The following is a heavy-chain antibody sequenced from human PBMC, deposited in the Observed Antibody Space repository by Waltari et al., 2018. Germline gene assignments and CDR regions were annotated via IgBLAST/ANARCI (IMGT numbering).Heavy chain of an antibody. V-gene: IGHV3-48*03. J-gene: IGHJ4*02. Sequence: EVQLVESGGGLVQPGGSLRLSCAASGFTFSSYDVIWVRQVPGKGLEWLGGLSSCGAHIYYAGSVRGRLTISRDNAKNSLFLQMNSLRVEDTAIYYCARAEEISYSGSPHFDYWGQGTLVTVSS. CDR3: ARAEEISYSGSPHFDY. D-gene: IGHD1-26*01. CDR2: LSSCGAHI. CDR1: GFTFSSYD.